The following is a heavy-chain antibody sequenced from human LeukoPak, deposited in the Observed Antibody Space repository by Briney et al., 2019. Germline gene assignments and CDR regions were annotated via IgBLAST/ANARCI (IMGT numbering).Heavy chain of an antibody. CDR2: ISGGGETT. CDR1: GFIFSNYA. D-gene: IGHD2-21*02. CDR3: AKDFRAYCGGDCYGDAFDI. Sequence: GGSLRLSCTTSGFIFSNYAVNWVRQAPGKGLEWVAIISGGGETTYYGDSVKGRFTISRDNSKNTLYLQMNGLRVEDTAVYYCAKDFRAYCGGDCYGDAFDIWGQGTMVTVSS. J-gene: IGHJ3*02. V-gene: IGHV3-23*02.